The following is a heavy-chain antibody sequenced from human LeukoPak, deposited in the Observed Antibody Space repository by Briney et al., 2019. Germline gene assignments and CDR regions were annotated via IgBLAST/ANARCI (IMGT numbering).Heavy chain of an antibody. CDR1: GFTVSSNH. Sequence: PGGSLRLSCAASGFTVSSNHMSWVRQAPGKGLQWVSVIYSGGSTYYADSVKGRFTISRDNSRNTLYLQMNSLRAEDTAVYYCARQDRYRYYYDSSGHISHWGQGTLVTVSS. V-gene: IGHV3-53*01. D-gene: IGHD3-22*01. CDR3: ARQDRYRYYYDSSGHISH. CDR2: IYSGGST. J-gene: IGHJ1*01.